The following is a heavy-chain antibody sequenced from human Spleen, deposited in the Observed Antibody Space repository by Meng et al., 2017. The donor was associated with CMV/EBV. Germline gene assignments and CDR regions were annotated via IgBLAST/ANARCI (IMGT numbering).Heavy chain of an antibody. Sequence: GPGYTFPPPSWIGWVRQMPGRGLEWMGIIHPGDSDIRHSPSFQGQVTISADKSISTAYLQWTSLRASDTAIYYCARLANGRRGYFDYWGQGTLVTVSS. CDR3: ARLANGRRGYFDY. CDR1: GYTFPPPSW. J-gene: IGHJ4*02. D-gene: IGHD2-8*01. CDR2: IHPGDSDI. V-gene: IGHV5-51*01.